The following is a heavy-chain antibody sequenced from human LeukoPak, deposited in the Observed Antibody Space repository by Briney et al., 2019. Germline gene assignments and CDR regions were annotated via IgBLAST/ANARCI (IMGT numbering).Heavy chain of an antibody. D-gene: IGHD3-3*01. CDR1: GFPFNTHA. V-gene: IGHV1-18*01. Sequence: ASVKVSCKASGFPFNTHAVAWVRQAPGQGLEWMGWISAYNGNTNYAQKLQGRVTMTTDTSTSTAYMELRSLRSDDTAVYYCARDTPLTYYDFWSGYPPDNYGMDVWGQGTTVTVSS. CDR3: ARDTPLTYYDFWSGYPPDNYGMDV. J-gene: IGHJ6*02. CDR2: ISAYNGNT.